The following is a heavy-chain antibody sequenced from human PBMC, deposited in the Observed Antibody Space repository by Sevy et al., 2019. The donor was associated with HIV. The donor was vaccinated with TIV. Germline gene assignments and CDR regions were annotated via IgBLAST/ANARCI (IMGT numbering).Heavy chain of an antibody. Sequence: GGSLRLSCAASGFTFSSYSMNWVRQAPGKGLEWVSSISSSSYIYYADSVKGRFTISRGNAKNSLYLQMNSLRAEDTAVYYCARDSRLALDYWGQGTLVTVSS. CDR2: ISSSSYI. J-gene: IGHJ4*02. V-gene: IGHV3-21*01. D-gene: IGHD6-19*01. CDR3: ARDSRLALDY. CDR1: GFTFSSYS.